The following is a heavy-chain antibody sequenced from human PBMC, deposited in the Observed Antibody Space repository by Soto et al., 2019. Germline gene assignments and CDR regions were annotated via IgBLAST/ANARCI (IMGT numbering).Heavy chain of an antibody. CDR3: ARYRREAVAGYTLDN. V-gene: IGHV4-59*01. J-gene: IGHJ4*02. D-gene: IGHD6-13*01. Sequence: PSETLSLTCTVSGGSISSNYWTWIRQPPGKGLEWVGYVYNSGSTNYNPSLKSRVTISEDTSKSQFSLRVNSMTAADTAVYYCARYRREAVAGYTLDNWGQGILVTVSS. CDR1: GGSISSNY. CDR2: VYNSGST.